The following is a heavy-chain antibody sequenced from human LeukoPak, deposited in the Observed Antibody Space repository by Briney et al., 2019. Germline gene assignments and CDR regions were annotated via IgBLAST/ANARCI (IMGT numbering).Heavy chain of an antibody. CDR1: GFTVSSNY. Sequence: PGGSLRLSCAASGFTVSSNYMSWVRQAPGKGLEWVSSISSSSSYIYYADSVKGRFTISRDNAKNSLYLQMNSLRAEDTAVYYCARELRGYSYGRGSDYWGQGTLVTVSS. D-gene: IGHD5-18*01. CDR2: ISSSSSYI. V-gene: IGHV3-21*01. CDR3: ARELRGYSYGRGSDY. J-gene: IGHJ4*02.